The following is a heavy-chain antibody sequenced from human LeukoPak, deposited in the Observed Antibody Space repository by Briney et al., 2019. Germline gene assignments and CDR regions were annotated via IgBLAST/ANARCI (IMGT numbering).Heavy chain of an antibody. Sequence: SETLSLTCTVSGYSISSGYYWGWIRQPPGKGLEWIGRIYTSGSTNYNPSLKSRVTMSVDTSKNQFSLKLSSVTAADTAVYYCARDLHYGSSWYSTWYFDYWGQGTLVTVSS. D-gene: IGHD6-13*01. CDR1: GYSISSGYY. J-gene: IGHJ4*02. CDR2: IYTSGST. V-gene: IGHV4-38-2*02. CDR3: ARDLHYGSSWYSTWYFDY.